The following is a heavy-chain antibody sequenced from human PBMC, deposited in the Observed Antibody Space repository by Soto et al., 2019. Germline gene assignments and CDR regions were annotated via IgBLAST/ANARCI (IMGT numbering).Heavy chain of an antibody. V-gene: IGHV3-23*01. CDR3: AKWGKDFWSAFSY. J-gene: IGHJ4*02. Sequence: GGSLTLSCAASGFSFRSYAMAWVRQAPGKGLEWVAGISGRGDVIYYADSVKGRFTISRNNSQNTLYLQMNSLRDEDTAVYFCAKWGKDFWSAFSYWGQGTLVTVSS. D-gene: IGHD3-3*01. CDR1: GFSFRSYA. CDR2: ISGRGDVI.